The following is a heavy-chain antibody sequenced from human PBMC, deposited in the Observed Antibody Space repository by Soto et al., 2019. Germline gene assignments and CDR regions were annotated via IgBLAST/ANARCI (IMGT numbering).Heavy chain of an antibody. V-gene: IGHV4-31*03. J-gene: IGHJ3*02. CDR2: IYYSGST. Sequence: SETLSLTCTVSGGSISSGGYYWSWIRQHSGKGLEWIGYIYYSGSTYYNPSLKSRVTISVDTSKNQFSLKLSSVTAADTAVYYCARGYSSGYYPLPDAFDIWGQGTMVTVSS. CDR3: ARGYSSGYYPLPDAFDI. D-gene: IGHD3-22*01. CDR1: GGSISSGGYY.